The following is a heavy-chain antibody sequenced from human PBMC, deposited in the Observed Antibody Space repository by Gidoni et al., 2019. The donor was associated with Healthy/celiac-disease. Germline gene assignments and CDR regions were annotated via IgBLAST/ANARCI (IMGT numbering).Heavy chain of an antibody. CDR3: ARDRVTMVRGGNAFDI. Sequence: EVQLVESGGGLVKPGGSLRLSCAASGFTFSSSSMNWVRQAPGKGLEWVSSISSSSSYIYYADSVKGRFTISRDNAKNSLYLQMNSLRAEDTAVYYCARDRVTMVRGGNAFDIWGQGTMVTVSS. D-gene: IGHD3-10*01. CDR2: ISSSSSYI. CDR1: GFTFSSSS. J-gene: IGHJ3*02. V-gene: IGHV3-21*01.